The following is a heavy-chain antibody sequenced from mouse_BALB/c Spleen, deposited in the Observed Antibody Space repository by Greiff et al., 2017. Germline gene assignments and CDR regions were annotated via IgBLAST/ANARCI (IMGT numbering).Heavy chain of an antibody. Sequence: VQLQQSAAELARPGASVKMSCKASGYTFTSYTMHWVKQRPGQGLEWIGYINPSSGYTEYNQKFKDKTTLTADKSSSTAYMQLSSLTSEDSAVYYCARWSFYAMDYWGQGTSVTVSS. V-gene: IGHV1-4*02. CDR2: INPSSGYT. CDR1: GYTFTSYT. J-gene: IGHJ4*01. CDR3: ARWSFYAMDY.